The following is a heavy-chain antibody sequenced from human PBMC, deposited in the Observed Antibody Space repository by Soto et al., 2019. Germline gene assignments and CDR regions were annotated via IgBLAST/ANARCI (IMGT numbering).Heavy chain of an antibody. D-gene: IGHD3-3*01. CDR3: AKNGDFWSWGMDV. V-gene: IGHV3-23*01. CDR2: ISSSGDGT. CDR1: GFTFSTYA. J-gene: IGHJ6*02. Sequence: PGGSLRFSCAASGFTFSTYAMTWVRQAPGKGLEWVSIISSSGDGTYYVDSVKGRFTISRDNSRNTLSLQMNSLRAEDTAVYYCAKNGDFWSWGMDVWGQGTTVTVSS.